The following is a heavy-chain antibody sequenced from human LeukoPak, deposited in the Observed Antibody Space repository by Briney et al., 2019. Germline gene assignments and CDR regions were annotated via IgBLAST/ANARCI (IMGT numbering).Heavy chain of an antibody. CDR1: GFTFSSYG. Sequence: GGSLRLSCAASGFTFSSYGMHWVRQAPGKGLEWVAVISYDGSNKYYADSVKGRFTISRDNSKNTLYLQMNSLRAEDTAVYYCARDSVVETTVTTYDYWGQGTLVTVSS. J-gene: IGHJ4*02. V-gene: IGHV3-30*03. CDR2: ISYDGSNK. CDR3: ARDSVVETTVTTYDY. D-gene: IGHD4-17*01.